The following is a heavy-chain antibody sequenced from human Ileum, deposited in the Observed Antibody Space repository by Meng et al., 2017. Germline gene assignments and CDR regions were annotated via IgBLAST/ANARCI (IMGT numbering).Heavy chain of an antibody. CDR2: IYYSGST. Sequence: QEVGPGLVKPSETLRLTCTVFGGSIRSCSYYWGWIRQPPGKGLELIGTIYYSGSTYYSPSLKSRVTISVDPSKNQFSLKLSSVTAADTAVYYCARERADIVASHGDHWGQGTLVTVSS. CDR1: GGSIRSCSYY. CDR3: ARERADIVASHGDH. D-gene: IGHD5-12*01. J-gene: IGHJ4*02. V-gene: IGHV4-39*07.